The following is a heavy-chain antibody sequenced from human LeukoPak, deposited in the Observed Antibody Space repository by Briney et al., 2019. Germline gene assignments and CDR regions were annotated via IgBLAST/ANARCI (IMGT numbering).Heavy chain of an antibody. CDR2: IIPIFGTA. CDR1: GGTFSSYA. V-gene: IGHV1-69*05. CDR3: ARDHQSLGYCSGGSCPGRYYYYYMDV. J-gene: IGHJ6*03. Sequence: GASVKVSFKASGGTFSSYAISWVRQAPGQGLEWMGRIIPIFGTANYAQKFQGRVTITTDESTSTAYMELSSLRSEDTAVYYCARDHQSLGYCSGGSCPGRYYYYYMDVRDKGTTVTVSS. D-gene: IGHD2-15*01.